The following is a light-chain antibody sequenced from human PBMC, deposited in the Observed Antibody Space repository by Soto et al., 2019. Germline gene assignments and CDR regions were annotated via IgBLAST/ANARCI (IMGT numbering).Light chain of an antibody. J-gene: IGLJ1*01. V-gene: IGLV2-11*01. CDR2: DVT. Sequence: LTQPRSVSGSPGQSVTISCTGTSSDVGGYNYVSWYQQHPDKAPKVMIYDVTKRPSGVPDRFSGSKSGNTASLTISGLQAEDEADYYCCSYAGSYIYVFGTGTKVTVL. CDR1: SSDVGGYNY. CDR3: CSYAGSYIYV.